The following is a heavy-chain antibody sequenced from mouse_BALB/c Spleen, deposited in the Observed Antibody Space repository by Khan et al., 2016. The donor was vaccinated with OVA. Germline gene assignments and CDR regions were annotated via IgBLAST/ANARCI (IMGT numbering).Heavy chain of an antibody. CDR1: GYSITSEYT. CDR3: ARKDYYDYDPFPY. J-gene: IGHJ3*01. D-gene: IGHD2-4*01. Sequence: EVQLVESGPGLVKPSQSLSLTCTVTGYSITSEYTWNWLRQFPGNKLAWMGFISYSGNTRYNPSLKSRISITRDPSKNQFFLQLNSVTSEDTATYYCARKDYYDYDPFPYWGQGTLVTVSA. V-gene: IGHV3-2*02. CDR2: ISYSGNT.